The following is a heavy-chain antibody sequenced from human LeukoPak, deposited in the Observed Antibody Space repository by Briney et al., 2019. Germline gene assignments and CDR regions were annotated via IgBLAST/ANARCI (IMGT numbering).Heavy chain of an antibody. D-gene: IGHD3-22*01. CDR2: IIPIFGTA. Sequence: SVKVSCKASGGTFSSYAISWVRQAPGQGLEWMGGIIPIFGTANYAQKFQGRVTITADESTSTAYMELSSLRSEDTAVYYCARASTYYYDSSAPDYYGMDVWGQGTTVTVSS. J-gene: IGHJ6*02. V-gene: IGHV1-69*01. CDR1: GGTFSSYA. CDR3: ARASTYYYDSSAPDYYGMDV.